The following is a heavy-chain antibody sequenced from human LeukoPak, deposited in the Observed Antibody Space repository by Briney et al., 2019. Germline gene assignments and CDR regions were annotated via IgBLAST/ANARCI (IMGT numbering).Heavy chain of an antibody. CDR2: IYYSGST. Sequence: SETLSLTCTVSGGSISSYYWSWIRQPPGKGLEWIGYIYYSGSTNYNPSLKSRVTISVDTSKNQFSLKLSSVTAADTAVYYCARGDNIYSSSRGWYYYYMDVWGKGTTVTVSS. CDR1: GGSISSYY. J-gene: IGHJ6*03. D-gene: IGHD6-13*01. V-gene: IGHV4-59*01. CDR3: ARGDNIYSSSRGWYYYYMDV.